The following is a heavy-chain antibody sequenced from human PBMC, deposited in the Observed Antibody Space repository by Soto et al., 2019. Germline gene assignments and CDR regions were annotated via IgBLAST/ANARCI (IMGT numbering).Heavy chain of an antibody. V-gene: IGHV5-10-1*01. Sequence: PRESLKISCTGFGYSFTTFWISWVRQMPGKGLEWMGTIDPRDSYTNYSPSFQGHVTISADKSISTAYLQWGSLQASDTAMYFCARLYCSSSAACDSWFDPWGQGTLVTVSS. CDR3: ARLYCSSSAACDSWFDP. D-gene: IGHD2-2*01. CDR2: IDPRDSYT. CDR1: GYSFTTFW. J-gene: IGHJ5*02.